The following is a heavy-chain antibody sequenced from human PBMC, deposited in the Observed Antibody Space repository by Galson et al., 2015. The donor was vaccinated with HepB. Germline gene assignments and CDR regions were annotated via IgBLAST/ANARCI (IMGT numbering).Heavy chain of an antibody. J-gene: IGHJ4*02. CDR2: ISAYNGNT. CDR1: GYTFTSYG. V-gene: IGHV1-18*01. CDR3: ARGQGLWFGELLSY. Sequence: SVKVSCKASGYTFTSYGLSWVRQAPGQGLAWMGWISAYNGNTNYAQKLQGRVTMTTDTSTSTAYMELRSLRSDDTAVYYCARGQGLWFGELLSYWGQGTLVTVSS. D-gene: IGHD3-10*01.